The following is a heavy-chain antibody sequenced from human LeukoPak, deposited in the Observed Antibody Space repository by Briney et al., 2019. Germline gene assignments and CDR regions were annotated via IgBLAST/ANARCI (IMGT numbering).Heavy chain of an antibody. D-gene: IGHD1-1*01. CDR3: ARDRTAVRVGPTGLYFYS. CDR2: ISYDGTNT. J-gene: IGHJ4*02. V-gene: IGHV3-30*13. Sequence: TGGSLRLSCAASGFTFTTYWMSWVRQAPGKGLEWVAVISYDGTNTEYADSLKERLTISRDNSKNSLYLQMSSLRGDDTAVYYCARDRTAVRVGPTGLYFYSWGQGTLVTVSS. CDR1: GFTFTTYW.